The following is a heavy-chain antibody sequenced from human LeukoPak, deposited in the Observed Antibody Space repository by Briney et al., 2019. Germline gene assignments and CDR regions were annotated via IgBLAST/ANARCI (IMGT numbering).Heavy chain of an antibody. CDR1: GFTFSSYG. D-gene: IGHD1-1*01. Sequence: GGSLRLSCAASGFTFSSYGMSWVRQAPGKGLEWVANIKQDGSEKYYVDSVKGRFTISRDNAKNSLYLQMNSLRAEDTAVYYCASLGWWNDLINYYYMDVWGKGTTVTISS. CDR3: ASLGWWNDLINYYYMDV. CDR2: IKQDGSEK. V-gene: IGHV3-7*01. J-gene: IGHJ6*03.